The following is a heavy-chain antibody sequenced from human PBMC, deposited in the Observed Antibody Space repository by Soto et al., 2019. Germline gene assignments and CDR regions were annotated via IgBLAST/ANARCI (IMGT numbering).Heavy chain of an antibody. CDR2: ISGSGGST. V-gene: IGHV3-23*01. CDR1: GFTFSSYA. J-gene: IGHJ6*02. D-gene: IGHD1-20*01. Sequence: GGSLRLSCAASGFTFSSYAMSWVRQALGKGLEWVSAISGSGGSTYYADSVKGRFTISRDNSKNTLYLQMNSLRAEDTAVYYCATGPYNWNPSGSYYYYGMDVWGQGTTVTVSS. CDR3: ATGPYNWNPSGSYYYYGMDV.